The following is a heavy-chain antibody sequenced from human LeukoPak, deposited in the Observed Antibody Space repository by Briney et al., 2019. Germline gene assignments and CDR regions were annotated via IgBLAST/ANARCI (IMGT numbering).Heavy chain of an antibody. CDR1: GGSISSYY. V-gene: IGHV4-59*08. J-gene: IGHJ2*01. D-gene: IGHD6-25*01. CDR2: IYYSGST. CDR3: ARQGGGFWYFDL. Sequence: SETLSLTCTVSGGSISSYYWSWIRQPPGKGLEWIGYIYYSGSTNYNPSLKSRVTISVDTSKNQFSLKLSSVTAADTAVYYCARQGGGFWYFDLWGRGILVTVSS.